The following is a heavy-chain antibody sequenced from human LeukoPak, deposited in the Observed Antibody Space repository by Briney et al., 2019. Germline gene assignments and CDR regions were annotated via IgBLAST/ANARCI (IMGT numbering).Heavy chain of an antibody. CDR2: IYYSGST. CDR1: GGSISSYY. D-gene: IGHD5-18*01. J-gene: IGHJ4*02. V-gene: IGHV4-59*01. Sequence: SETLSLTCTVSGGSISSYYWSWIRQPPGKGLEWIGYIYYSGSTNYNPSLKSRVTISVDTSKNQLSLKLSSVTGADTAVYYCARKGLTAGLDYWGQGALVTVSS. CDR3: ARKGLTAGLDY.